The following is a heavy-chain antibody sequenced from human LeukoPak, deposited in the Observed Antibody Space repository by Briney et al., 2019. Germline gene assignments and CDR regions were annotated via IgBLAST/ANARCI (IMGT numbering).Heavy chain of an antibody. CDR1: GGSFRGYY. J-gene: IGHJ4*02. Sequence: SETLSLTCAVYGGSFRGYYWSWIRQPPGKGLEWIGEINHSGSTNYNPSLKSRVTISVDTSKNQFSLKLSSVTAADTAVYYCARPRRNYYGSGTKSREGYFDYWGQGTLVTVSS. D-gene: IGHD3-10*01. CDR3: ARPRRNYYGSGTKSREGYFDY. V-gene: IGHV4-34*01. CDR2: INHSGST.